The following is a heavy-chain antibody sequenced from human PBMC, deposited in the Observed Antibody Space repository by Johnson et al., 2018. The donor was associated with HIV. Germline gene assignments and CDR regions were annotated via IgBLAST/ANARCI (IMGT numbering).Heavy chain of an antibody. CDR2: INSDGSST. D-gene: IGHD3-22*01. V-gene: IGHV3-74*02. CDR3: TSTYYYDSSGLADEYAFDI. Sequence: VQLVESGGGLVQPGGSLRLSCAASGFTFSVYDMHWVRQVPGKGLEWVSRINSDGSSTSYADSVKGRFTISRDDSKNTLYLQMNSLKTEDTAVYYCTSTYYYDSSGLADEYAFDIWGQGTMVTVSS. CDR1: GFTFSVYD. J-gene: IGHJ3*02.